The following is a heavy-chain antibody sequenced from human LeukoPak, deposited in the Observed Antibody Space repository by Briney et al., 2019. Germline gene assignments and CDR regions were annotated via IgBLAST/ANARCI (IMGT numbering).Heavy chain of an antibody. CDR3: ARDRGTRRITIFGVVNYCGMDV. CDR2: INHSGST. J-gene: IGHJ6*02. V-gene: IGHV4-34*01. CDR1: GGSFSGYY. Sequence: SETLSLTCAVYGGSFSGYYWSWIRQPPGKGLEWIGEINHSGSTNYNPSLKSRVTISVDTSKNQFSLKLSSVTAADTAVYYCARDRGTRRITIFGVVNYCGMDVWGQGTTVTVSS. D-gene: IGHD3-3*01.